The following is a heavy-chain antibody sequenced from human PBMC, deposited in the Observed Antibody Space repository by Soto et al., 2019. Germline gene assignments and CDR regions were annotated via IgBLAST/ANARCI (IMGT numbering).Heavy chain of an antibody. Sequence: QVQLVESGGGVVQPGRSLRLSCAASGFTFSSYGMHWVRQAPGKGLEWVAVISYDGSNKYYADSVKGRFTISRDNSKNPLYLQMNSLRAEDTAVYYCAKDGGRSYYSGMDVWGQGTTVTVSS. CDR2: ISYDGSNK. CDR1: GFTFSSYG. CDR3: AKDGGRSYYSGMDV. D-gene: IGHD2-15*01. V-gene: IGHV3-30*18. J-gene: IGHJ6*02.